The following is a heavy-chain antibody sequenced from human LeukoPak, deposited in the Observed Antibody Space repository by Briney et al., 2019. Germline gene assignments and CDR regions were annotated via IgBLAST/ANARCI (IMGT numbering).Heavy chain of an antibody. J-gene: IGHJ4*02. CDR1: GGSFSGYY. Sequence: SETLSLTCAVYGGSFSGYYWSWIRQPPGKGLEWIGEINHSGSTNYNPSLKSRVTISVDTSKNQFSLKLSSVIAADTAVYYCAGGPRIMITFGGVIVIPPYFDYWGQGTLVTVSS. CDR3: AGGPRIMITFGGVIVIPPYFDY. V-gene: IGHV4-34*01. CDR2: INHSGST. D-gene: IGHD3-16*02.